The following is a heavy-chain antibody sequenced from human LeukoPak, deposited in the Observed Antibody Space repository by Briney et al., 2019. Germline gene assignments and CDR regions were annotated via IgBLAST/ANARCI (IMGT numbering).Heavy chain of an antibody. V-gene: IGHV4-30-4*01. D-gene: IGHD1-20*01. CDR2: IYYSGST. J-gene: IGHJ3*02. Sequence: SETLSLTCTVSGGSISSGDYYWSWIRQPPGKGLEWIGYIYYSGSTYYNPSLKSRVTISVDTSKNQFSLKLSSVTAADTAVYYCARRPYNWGDAFDIWGQGTMVTVSS. CDR1: GGSISSGDYY. CDR3: ARRPYNWGDAFDI.